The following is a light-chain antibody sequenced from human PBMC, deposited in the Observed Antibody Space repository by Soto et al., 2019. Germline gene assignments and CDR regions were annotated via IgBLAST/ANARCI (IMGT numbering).Light chain of an antibody. J-gene: IGLJ1*01. V-gene: IGLV1-40*01. CDR3: QSYDSSLSGSNV. CDR1: SSNIGAHYD. Sequence: QSVLTQPPSVSGAPGQRVTISCTGSSSNIGAHYDVHWYQQLPGTAPKLLIYGNSNRPSGVPDRFSGSKSGTSASLAITGHQAEDEADYYSQSYDSSLSGSNVFGTGTKLTVL. CDR2: GNS.